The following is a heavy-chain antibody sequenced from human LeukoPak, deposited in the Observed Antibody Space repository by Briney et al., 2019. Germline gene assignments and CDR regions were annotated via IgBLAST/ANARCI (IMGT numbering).Heavy chain of an antibody. D-gene: IGHD3-22*01. J-gene: IGHJ4*02. Sequence: GGSLRLSCAVSGFTFSRYSMKLGRPAPGEGLGGVSFIYSGGSTHYSDSVKGRFTISRDNSKNTLYLQMNSLGAEDTVVYYCARRAGDYSHPYDYWGQGTLVTVS. V-gene: IGHV3-53*01. CDR3: ARRAGDYSHPYDY. CDR1: GFTFSRYS. CDR2: IYSGGST.